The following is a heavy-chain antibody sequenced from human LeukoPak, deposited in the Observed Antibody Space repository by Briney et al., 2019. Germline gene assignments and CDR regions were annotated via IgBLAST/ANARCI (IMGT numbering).Heavy chain of an antibody. CDR1: GFTFSSYA. CDR2: ISYDGSNK. Sequence: PGRSLRLSCAASGFTFSSYAMHWVRQAPGKGLEWVAVISYDGSNKYYADSAKGRFTISRDNSKNTLYLQMNSLRAEDTAVYYCARDYLLVGFDYWGQGTLVTVSS. J-gene: IGHJ4*02. V-gene: IGHV3-30-3*01. CDR3: ARDYLLVGFDY. D-gene: IGHD1-26*01.